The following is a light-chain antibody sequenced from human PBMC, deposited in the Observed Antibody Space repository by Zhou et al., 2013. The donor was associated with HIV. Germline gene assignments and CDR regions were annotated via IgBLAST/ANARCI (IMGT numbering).Light chain of an antibody. V-gene: IGKV3-20*01. CDR2: GSS. Sequence: EIVLTQSPGTLSLSPGERATLSCRASQSVTSNYLAWFQQKLGQAPRLLIYGSSDRATGIPDRFSGSGSGPDFTLTISRLEPEDSAVYYCQQYGDSPPTTFGPGTKVEIK. J-gene: IGKJ1*01. CDR1: QSVTSNY. CDR3: QQYGDSPPTT.